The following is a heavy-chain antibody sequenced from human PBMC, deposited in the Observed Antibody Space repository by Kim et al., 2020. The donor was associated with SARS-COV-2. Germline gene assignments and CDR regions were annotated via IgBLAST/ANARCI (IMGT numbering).Heavy chain of an antibody. CDR3: ARVIAGVGEFAMDV. V-gene: IGHV1-3*01. Sequence: ASVKVSCKASGFTFTPYAIHWVRQAPGQRLEWMGWIDAGNANTKYSQKFQGRVTITRDTSASTAYMELSSLRSEDTAVYYCARVIAGVGEFAMDVWGQGTTVSVS. CDR1: GFTFTPYA. CDR2: IDAGNANT. D-gene: IGHD3-22*01. J-gene: IGHJ6*02.